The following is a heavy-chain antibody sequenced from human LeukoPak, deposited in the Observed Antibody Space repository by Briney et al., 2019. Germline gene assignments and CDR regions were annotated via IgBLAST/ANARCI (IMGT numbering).Heavy chain of an antibody. J-gene: IGHJ3*02. CDR3: ARVGYCSSTSCYLWMGAFDI. V-gene: IGHV1-69*13. D-gene: IGHD2-2*01. CDR1: GYTFTGYY. Sequence: SVKVSCKASGYTFTGYYMHWVRQAPGQGLEWMGGIIPIFGTANYAQKFQGRVTITADESTSTAYMELSSLRSEDTAVYYCARVGYCSSTSCYLWMGAFDIWGQGTMVTVSS. CDR2: IIPIFGTA.